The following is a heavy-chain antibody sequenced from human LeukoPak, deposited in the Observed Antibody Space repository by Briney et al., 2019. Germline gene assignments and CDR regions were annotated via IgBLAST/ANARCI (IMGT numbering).Heavy chain of an antibody. V-gene: IGHV3-66*01. J-gene: IGHJ6*02. CDR2: IYSGGST. D-gene: IGHD3-9*01. Sequence: GGSLRLSCAASGFTFSSYSMNWVRQAPGKGLEWVSVIYSGGSTYYADSVKGRFTISRDNSKNTLYLQMNSLRAEDTAVYYCAREETYYDILTGPHYYGMDVWGQGTTVTVSS. CDR3: AREETYYDILTGPHYYGMDV. CDR1: GFTFSSYS.